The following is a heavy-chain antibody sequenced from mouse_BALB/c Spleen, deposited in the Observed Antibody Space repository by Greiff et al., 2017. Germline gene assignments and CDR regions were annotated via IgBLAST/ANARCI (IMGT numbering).Heavy chain of an antibody. CDR3: ARDPHYGNYWYFDV. Sequence: QVQLQQSGAELVRPGSSVKISCKASGYAFSSYWMNWVKQRPGQGLEWIGQIYPGDGDTNYNGKFKGKATLTADKSSSTAYMQLSSLTSEDSAVYFCARDPHYGNYWYFDVWGAGTTVTVSS. D-gene: IGHD2-1*01. V-gene: IGHV1-80*01. CDR1: GYAFSSYW. CDR2: IYPGDGDT. J-gene: IGHJ1*01.